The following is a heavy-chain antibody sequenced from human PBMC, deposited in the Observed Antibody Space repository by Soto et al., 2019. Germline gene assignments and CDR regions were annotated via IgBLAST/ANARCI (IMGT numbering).Heavy chain of an antibody. Sequence: ASVKVSCKASGYTFTSYDINWVRQATGQGLEWTGWMNPNSGNTGSAQKFQGRVTMTRNTSISTAYMELSSLRSEDTAVYYCATASIYLVGATTSAFDIWGQGTMVTVSS. CDR1: GYTFTSYD. J-gene: IGHJ3*02. V-gene: IGHV1-8*01. CDR2: MNPNSGNT. CDR3: ATASIYLVGATTSAFDI. D-gene: IGHD1-26*01.